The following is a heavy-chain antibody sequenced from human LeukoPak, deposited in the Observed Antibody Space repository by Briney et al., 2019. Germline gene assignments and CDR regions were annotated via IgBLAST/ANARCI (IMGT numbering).Heavy chain of an antibody. CDR2: IYYSGST. Sequence: SETLSLTCTVSGGSISSSSYYWGWIRQPPGKGLEWIGSIYYSGSTYYNPSLKSRVTISVDTSKNQFSLKLSSVTAADTAVYYCARAGVVRGVRPFDIWGQGTMVTVSS. J-gene: IGHJ3*02. V-gene: IGHV4-39*07. CDR1: GGSISSSSYY. CDR3: ARAGVVRGVRPFDI. D-gene: IGHD3-10*01.